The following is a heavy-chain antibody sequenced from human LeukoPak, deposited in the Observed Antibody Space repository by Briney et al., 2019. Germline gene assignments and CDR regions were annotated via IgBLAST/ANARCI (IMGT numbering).Heavy chain of an antibody. V-gene: IGHV3-66*01. Sequence: GGSLRLSCAASGFTVSSNYMSWVRQAPGKGLEWVSVIYSGGSTYYADSVQGRFTISRDNSKNTLYLQMNSLRAEDTAVYYCARGSEAAAGNAYNWFDPWGQGTLVTVSS. D-gene: IGHD6-13*01. CDR3: ARGSEAAAGNAYNWFDP. CDR1: GFTVSSNY. J-gene: IGHJ5*02. CDR2: IYSGGST.